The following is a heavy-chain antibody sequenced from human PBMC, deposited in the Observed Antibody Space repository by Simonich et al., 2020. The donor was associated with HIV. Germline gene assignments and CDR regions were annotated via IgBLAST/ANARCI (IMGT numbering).Heavy chain of an antibody. CDR2: VNHSGST. J-gene: IGHJ3*02. CDR1: GGSFSGYS. D-gene: IGHD6-19*01. V-gene: IGHV4-34*01. Sequence: QVQLQQWGAGLLKPSETLSLTCAVYGGSFSGYSGSWIRQPPGKGLEWIGEVNHSGSTRYNPSLKSRVTISVDTSKNQFSLKLSSVTAADTALYYCARGLAGDAFDIWGQGTMVTVSS. CDR3: ARGLAGDAFDI.